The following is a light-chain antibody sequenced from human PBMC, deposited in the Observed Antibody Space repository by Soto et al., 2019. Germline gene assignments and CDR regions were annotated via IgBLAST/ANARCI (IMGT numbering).Light chain of an antibody. Sequence: EIVLTQSPDTLSLSPGERATLSCRASQSVSTDLVWYQQRPGQAPRLLIYDASNRATGIPARFSGSGSGTDFTLTISSLEPEDFAVYYCQQRSHWRVTFGGGTKVEIK. V-gene: IGKV3-11*01. CDR3: QQRSHWRVT. J-gene: IGKJ4*01. CDR2: DAS. CDR1: QSVSTD.